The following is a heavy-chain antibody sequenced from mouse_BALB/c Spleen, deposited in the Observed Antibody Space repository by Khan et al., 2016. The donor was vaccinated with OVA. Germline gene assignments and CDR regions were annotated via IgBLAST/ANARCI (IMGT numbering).Heavy chain of an antibody. CDR1: GYTFTDFT. J-gene: IGHJ3*01. CDR2: ISTYYGDA. CDR3: TRGGGGNRFAY. V-gene: IGHV1S137*01. Sequence: VQLQESGAELVRPGVSVKISCKGSGYTFTDFTLHWVKQSHAMSLEWIGVISTYYGDATYNQRFKDKATMTVDKSSSTAYMELARLTSEGFVSYYVTRGGGGNRFAYWGQGTLVTVSA.